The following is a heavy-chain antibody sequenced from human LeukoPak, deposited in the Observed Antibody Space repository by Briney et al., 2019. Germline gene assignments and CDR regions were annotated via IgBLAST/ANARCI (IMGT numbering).Heavy chain of an antibody. J-gene: IGHJ5*02. CDR1: GVSFSGYY. Sequence: SETLSLTCAVSGVSFSGYYWSWIRQPPGKGLEWIGYIYYSGSTNYNPSLKSRVTISVDTSKNQFSLRLSSVTAADTAVYYCARVHYPINWFDPWGQGTLVTVSS. V-gene: IGHV4-59*01. CDR2: IYYSGST. CDR3: ARVHYPINWFDP. D-gene: IGHD1-26*01.